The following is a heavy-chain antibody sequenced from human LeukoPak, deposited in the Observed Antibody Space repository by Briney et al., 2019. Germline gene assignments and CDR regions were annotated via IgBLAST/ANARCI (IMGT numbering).Heavy chain of an antibody. CDR3: ASEDLAVAGNFYY. D-gene: IGHD6-19*01. J-gene: IGHJ4*02. CDR2: IYTDGSS. V-gene: IGHV4-61*02. Sequence: SETLSLTCTVSGGSVGSRAYYWSWIRQPAGKGLEYIGRIYTDGSSNHNPSLKSRVSISMDRSNNQFSLILVSVTAADTGVYYCASEDLAVAGNFYYWGQGALVTVSS. CDR1: GGSVGSRAYY.